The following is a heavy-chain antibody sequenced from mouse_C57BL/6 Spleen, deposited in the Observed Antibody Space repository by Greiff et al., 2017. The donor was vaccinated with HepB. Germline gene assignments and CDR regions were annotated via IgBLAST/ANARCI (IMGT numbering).Heavy chain of an antibody. CDR2: IYPGSGST. D-gene: IGHD2-5*01. CDR3: ARSHSNHVYYAMDY. J-gene: IGHJ4*01. Sequence: QVQLKQPGAELVKPGASVKMSCKASGYTFTSYWITWVKQRPGQGLEWIGDIYPGSGSTNYNEKFKSKATLTVDTSSSTAYMQLSSLTSEDSAVYYCARSHSNHVYYAMDYWGQGTSVTVSS. V-gene: IGHV1-55*01. CDR1: GYTFTSYW.